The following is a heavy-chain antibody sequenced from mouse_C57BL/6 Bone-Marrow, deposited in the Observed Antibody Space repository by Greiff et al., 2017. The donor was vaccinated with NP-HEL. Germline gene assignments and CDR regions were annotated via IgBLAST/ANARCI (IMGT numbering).Heavy chain of an antibody. CDR2: INPYNGGT. CDR1: GYTFTDYY. Sequence: DVKLQESGPVLVKPGASVKMSCKASGYTFTDYYMNWVKQSHGKSLEWIGVINPYNGGTSYNQKFKGNATLTVDKSSSTAYMELNSLTSEDSAVYYCARRMWYYFDDWGQGTTLTVSS. V-gene: IGHV1-19*01. D-gene: IGHD1-1*02. J-gene: IGHJ2*01. CDR3: ARRMWYYFDD.